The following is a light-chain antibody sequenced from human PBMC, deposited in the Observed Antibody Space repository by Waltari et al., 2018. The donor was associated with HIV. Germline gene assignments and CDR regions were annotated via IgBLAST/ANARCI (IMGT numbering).Light chain of an antibody. CDR1: DIGSES. CDR3: QVWDYNSDHVV. CDR2: DDD. Sequence: SYVLTQPPLVSVAPGQTAKVPCGGDDIGSESVQWYQQKPGQAPGVVIFDDDDRPPGIPELFSGSKSGNTATLTISRAEAGDEADYYCQVWDYNSDHVVFGGGTKLTVL. J-gene: IGLJ2*01. V-gene: IGLV3-21*02.